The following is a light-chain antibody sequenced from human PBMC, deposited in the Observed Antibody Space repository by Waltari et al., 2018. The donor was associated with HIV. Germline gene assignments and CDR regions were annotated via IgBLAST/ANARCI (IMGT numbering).Light chain of an antibody. Sequence: DIVMTQSPDFLAVSLGERATINCKSSQSLFFSSNNQNFLALYQQKPGLPPKLSAYWASTRESGVPDLFSARGSGTDFSLTITNVQAEDVSVYFCQPFYSTPYTFGQGTKLEIK. CDR1: QSLFFSSNNQNF. CDR3: QPFYSTPYT. CDR2: WAS. V-gene: IGKV4-1*01. J-gene: IGKJ2*01.